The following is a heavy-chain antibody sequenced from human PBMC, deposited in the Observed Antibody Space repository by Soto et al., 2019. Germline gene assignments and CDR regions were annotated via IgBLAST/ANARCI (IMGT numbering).Heavy chain of an antibody. CDR2: TTQDGNDK. CDR3: AKEGGLSGSYYISSSYYFDY. J-gene: IGHJ4*02. V-gene: IGHV3-7*01. CDR1: GFTFSPYY. D-gene: IGHD1-26*01. Sequence: PGGSLRLSCAASGFTFSPYYMSWVRQAPGKGLEWLAMTTQDGNDKHYVDSVRGRFTISRDNSKNTLYLQMNSLRAEDTSVYYCAKEGGLSGSYYISSSYYFDYWGQGTLVTVSS.